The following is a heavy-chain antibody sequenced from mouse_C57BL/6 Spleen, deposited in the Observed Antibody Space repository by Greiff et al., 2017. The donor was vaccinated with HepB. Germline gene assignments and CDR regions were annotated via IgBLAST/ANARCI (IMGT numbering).Heavy chain of an antibody. CDR1: GFSLTSYG. CDR2: IWRGGST. J-gene: IGHJ4*01. Sequence: VNVVESGPGLVQPSQSLSITCTVSGFSLTSYGVHWVRQSPGKGLEWLGVIWRGGSTDYNAAFMSRLSITKDNSKSQVFFKMNSLQADDTAIYYCANNYYGSSLYYYAMDYWGQGTSVTVSS. D-gene: IGHD1-1*01. CDR3: ANNYYGSSLYYYAMDY. V-gene: IGHV2-5*01.